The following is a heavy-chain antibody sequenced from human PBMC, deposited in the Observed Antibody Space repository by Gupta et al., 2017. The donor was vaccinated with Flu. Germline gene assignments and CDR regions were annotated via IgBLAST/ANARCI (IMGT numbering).Heavy chain of an antibody. CDR3: ARAFTIATDQFDY. CDR2: IRIKAKNYTT. V-gene: IGHV3-72*01. J-gene: IGHJ4*02. Sequence: EVQLVQSGGGLVQPGRSLRLPCVASGFTFSDHYMDWVRQAPGKGPEWVGRIRIKAKNYTTEYAASVQGRFTISRDDSRNSLHLQMNTLKTEDTAVYYCARAFTIATDQFDYWGQGTLVTVSS. CDR1: GFTFSDHY. D-gene: IGHD3-3*01.